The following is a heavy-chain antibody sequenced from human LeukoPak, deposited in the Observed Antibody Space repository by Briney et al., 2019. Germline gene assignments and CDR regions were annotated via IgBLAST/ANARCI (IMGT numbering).Heavy chain of an antibody. V-gene: IGHV4-30-2*01. CDR3: AKGAARTGWFDP. CDR1: GDSITNGGYY. Sequence: SQTLSLTCTVSGDSITNGGYYWSWIRQPPGKGLEWIGYVHHSGSSYYNPSPKSRVSTSVDRTNNQFSLKLSSVTAADTAVYYCAKGAARTGWFDPWGQGALVIVSS. D-gene: IGHD3/OR15-3a*01. CDR2: VHHSGSS. J-gene: IGHJ5*02.